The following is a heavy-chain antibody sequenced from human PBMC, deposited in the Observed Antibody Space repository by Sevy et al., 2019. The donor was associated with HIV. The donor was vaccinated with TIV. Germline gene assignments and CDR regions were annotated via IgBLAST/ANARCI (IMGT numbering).Heavy chain of an antibody. CDR1: GFTFSSYS. J-gene: IGHJ3*02. Sequence: GGSLRLSCAASGFTFSSYSMNWVRQAPGKGLEWVSSISSSSSYIYYADSVKGRFTISRDNAKNSLYLQMNSLRAEDTAVYYCARDHNYYVSSGYLLGAFDIWGQGTMVTVSS. CDR3: ARDHNYYVSSGYLLGAFDI. V-gene: IGHV3-21*01. CDR2: ISSSSSYI. D-gene: IGHD3-22*01.